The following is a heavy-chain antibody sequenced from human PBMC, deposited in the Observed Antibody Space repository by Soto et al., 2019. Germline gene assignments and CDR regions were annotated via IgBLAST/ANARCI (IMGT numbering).Heavy chain of an antibody. CDR1: GYTFTSYD. CDR2: ISAYNGNT. Sequence: QVQLVQSGAEVKKPGASVKVSCKASGYTFTSYDISWVRQAPGQGLEWMGWISAYNGNTNYAQKLQGRVTMTTDTSTSTAYVEVGSLGAEDTAGYYWARVRGGGVRRGDDYWGQGTLVTVSS. CDR3: ARVRGGGVRRGDDY. D-gene: IGHD3-16*01. V-gene: IGHV1-18*01. J-gene: IGHJ4*02.